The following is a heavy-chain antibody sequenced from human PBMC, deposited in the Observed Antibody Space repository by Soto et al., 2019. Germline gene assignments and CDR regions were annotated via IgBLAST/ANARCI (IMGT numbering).Heavy chain of an antibody. CDR3: ARSKWGLDYYTGMDV. CDR1: GYTFSDYF. V-gene: IGHV1-2*02. J-gene: IGHJ6*02. Sequence: QEQLVQSGAEVKKSGASVKVSCTTSGYTFSDYFIQWLRQAPGQGLEWMAWINPQTAATNYAKKFQDRGTPTSDTSFNTAYLELTRLIPDATAIYYCARSKWGLDYYTGMDVWGQGTSVTVSS. CDR2: INPQTAAT. D-gene: IGHD1-26*01.